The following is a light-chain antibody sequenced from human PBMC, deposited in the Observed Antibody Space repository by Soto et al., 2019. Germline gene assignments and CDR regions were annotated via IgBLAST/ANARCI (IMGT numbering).Light chain of an antibody. J-gene: IGKJ2*01. Sequence: DIQMIQSPSTLSASVGDRVTITCRASQSISSWLAWYQQKPGKAPKLLIYKASSLESGGPSRFSGSGSGTEFTLTISSLQPDDFASYYGQQYNSYSRNTFGQGTKLEIK. CDR2: KAS. CDR3: QQYNSYSRNT. CDR1: QSISSW. V-gene: IGKV1-5*03.